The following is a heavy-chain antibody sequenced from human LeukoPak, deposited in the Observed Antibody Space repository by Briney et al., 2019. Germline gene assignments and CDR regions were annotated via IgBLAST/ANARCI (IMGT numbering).Heavy chain of an antibody. D-gene: IGHD3-22*01. CDR3: ARETYYYDSSGYYYGYYSYMDV. CDR1: GGSITSYY. J-gene: IGHJ6*03. V-gene: IGHV4-59*12. CDR2: ISYSGST. Sequence: SETLSLTCTVSGGSITSYYWSWIRQPPGKGLECIGYISYSGSTNYNPSLKSRVTISADTSKNQFSLNLSSVTAADTAFYYCARETYYYDSSGYYYGYYSYMDVWGKGTTVTVSS.